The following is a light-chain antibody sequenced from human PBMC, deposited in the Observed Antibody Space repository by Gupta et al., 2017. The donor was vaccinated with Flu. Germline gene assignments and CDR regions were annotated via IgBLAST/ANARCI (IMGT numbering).Light chain of an antibody. V-gene: IGLV2-8*01. J-gene: IGLJ2*01. Sequence: QSALTQPPSASGSPGQSVTISCTGTSSDVGGYNYVSWYQQYPGKAPKLMIYGVNKRPPGVPDRFSGSKSGNTASLTISGLQAEDEADYYCSSYGGSNSFVVFGGGTKLTVL. CDR1: SSDVGGYNY. CDR3: SSYGGSNSFVV. CDR2: GVN.